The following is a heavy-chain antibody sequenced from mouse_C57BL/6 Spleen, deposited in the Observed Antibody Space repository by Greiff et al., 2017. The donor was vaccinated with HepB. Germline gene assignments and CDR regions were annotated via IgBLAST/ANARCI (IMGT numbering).Heavy chain of an antibody. CDR1: GYAFSSSW. CDR3: AISSNYLWYFDY. Sequence: QVQLQQSGPELVKPGASVKISCKASGYAFSSSWMNWVKQRPGKGLEWIGRIYPGDGGTNYNGKFKGKATLTADKSSSTAFMQLSSLTSEDSAVYVFAISSNYLWYFDYWGQGTTLTVAS. D-gene: IGHD2-5*01. CDR2: IYPGDGGT. V-gene: IGHV1-82*01. J-gene: IGHJ2*01.